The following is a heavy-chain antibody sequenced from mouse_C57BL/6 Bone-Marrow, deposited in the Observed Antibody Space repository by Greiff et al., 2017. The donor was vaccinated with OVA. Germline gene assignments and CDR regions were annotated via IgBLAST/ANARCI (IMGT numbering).Heavy chain of an antibody. J-gene: IGHJ1*03. CDR1: GFTFSDYG. V-gene: IGHV5-15*01. Sequence: EVQLQESGGGLVQPGGSLKLSCAASGFTFSDYGMAWVRQAPRKGPEWVAFISNLAYSIYYADTVTGRFTISRENAKNTLYLEMSSLRSEDTAMYYCARENLYYGSSYWYFDVWGTGTTVTVSS. D-gene: IGHD1-1*01. CDR2: ISNLAYSI. CDR3: ARENLYYGSSYWYFDV.